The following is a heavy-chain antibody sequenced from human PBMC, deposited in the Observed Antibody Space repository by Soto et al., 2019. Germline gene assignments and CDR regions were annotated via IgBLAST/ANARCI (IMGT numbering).Heavy chain of an antibody. CDR3: ATDPRSCSGGDCSSGYYYYIDV. CDR2: ISSSGGSS. CDR1: GFTFSNYD. D-gene: IGHD2-15*01. V-gene: IGHV3-23*01. Sequence: EVQLLESGGGLVQPGGSLRLSCAASGFTFSNYDMSWVRQAPGKGLEWVSTISSSGGSSYYADPVKGRFTISRDNSKNTLYLRMNSLRAEDTAVYFCATDPRSCSGGDCSSGYYYYIDVWGKGTTVTVSS. J-gene: IGHJ6*03.